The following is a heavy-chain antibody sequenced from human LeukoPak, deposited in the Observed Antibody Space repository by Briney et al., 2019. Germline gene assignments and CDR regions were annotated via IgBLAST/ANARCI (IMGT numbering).Heavy chain of an antibody. J-gene: IGHJ5*02. Sequence: ASVKVSCTVSGYTLTELSMHWVRQAPGKGLEWMGGFDPEDGETIYAQKFQGRVTMTEDTSTDTAYMELSSLRSEDTAVYYCATVSYSRSWFDPWGQGTPVTVSS. CDR2: FDPEDGET. CDR3: ATVSYSRSWFDP. D-gene: IGHD2-21*01. CDR1: GYTLTELS. V-gene: IGHV1-24*01.